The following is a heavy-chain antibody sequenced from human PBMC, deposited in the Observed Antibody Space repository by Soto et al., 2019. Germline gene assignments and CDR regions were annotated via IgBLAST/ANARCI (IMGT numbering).Heavy chain of an antibody. CDR1: GCSSSMSSL. Sequence: PSVTLSLTCSFSGCSSSMSSLWSWVRPPPGKGLEWIGEIYHSGSTNYNPSLKSRVTISVDKSKNQFSLKLSSVTAADTAVYYCARASSSGSYYWGQGTLVTVSS. V-gene: IGHV4-4*02. CDR2: IYHSGST. D-gene: IGHD6-19*01. J-gene: IGHJ4*02. CDR3: ARASSSGSYY.